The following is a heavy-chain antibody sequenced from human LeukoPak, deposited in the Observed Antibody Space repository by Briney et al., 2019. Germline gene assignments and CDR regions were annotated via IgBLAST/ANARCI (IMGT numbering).Heavy chain of an antibody. CDR1: GGSISSGGYY. D-gene: IGHD1-7*01. CDR2: IYYSGST. CDR3: ASTSSITGTTSWFDP. Sequence: TLSLTCTVSGGSISSGGYYWSWIRQHPGKGLEWIGYIYYSGSTYYNPSLKSRVTISVDTSKNQFSLKLSSVTAADTAVYYCASTSSITGTTSWFDPWGQGILVTVSS. J-gene: IGHJ5*02. V-gene: IGHV4-31*03.